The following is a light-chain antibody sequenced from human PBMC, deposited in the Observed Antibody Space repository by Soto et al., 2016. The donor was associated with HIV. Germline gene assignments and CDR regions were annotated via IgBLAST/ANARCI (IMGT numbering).Light chain of an antibody. V-gene: IGLV3-1*01. Sequence: SYELTQPPSVSVSPGQTASITCSGDKLGDKYACWYQQKPGQAPILVVYDDSDRPTGIPARFSGLNSDNTATLTISGVEDGDEADYYCQVWDDTSDHVVFGGGTKLTVL. J-gene: IGLJ2*01. CDR3: QVWDDTSDHVV. CDR2: DDS. CDR1: KLGDKY.